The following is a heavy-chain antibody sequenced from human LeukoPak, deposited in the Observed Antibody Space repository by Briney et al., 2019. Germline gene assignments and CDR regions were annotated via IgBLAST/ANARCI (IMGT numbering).Heavy chain of an antibody. CDR1: GGSISSYY. D-gene: IGHD6-13*01. CDR3: ARARGSSSWGEIDY. V-gene: IGHV4-59*06. Sequence: PSETLSLTCTVSGGSISSYYWSWIRQHPGKGLEWIGYIYYSGSTYYNPSLKSRVSISVDTSKNQFSLKLTSVTAADTAVYYCARARGSSSWGEIDYWGQGTLVTVSS. CDR2: IYYSGST. J-gene: IGHJ4*02.